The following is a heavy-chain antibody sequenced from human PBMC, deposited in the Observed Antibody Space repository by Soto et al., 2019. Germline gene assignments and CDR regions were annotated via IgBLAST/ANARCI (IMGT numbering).Heavy chain of an antibody. J-gene: IGHJ6*02. Sequence: QVQLQESGPGLVKPSQTLSLTCTVSGDSISDVDYYWSWVRQTPREGLEWIGAFYDSGTSYYSPSLKSRMTISVDSSKNQFSLTLTSVTAADTAVYYCARGTRDYFDTTGPGYGMDVWGQGTTVTVCS. CDR2: FYDSGTS. D-gene: IGHD3-22*01. CDR1: GDSISDVDYY. CDR3: ARGTRDYFDTTGPGYGMDV. V-gene: IGHV4-30-4*01.